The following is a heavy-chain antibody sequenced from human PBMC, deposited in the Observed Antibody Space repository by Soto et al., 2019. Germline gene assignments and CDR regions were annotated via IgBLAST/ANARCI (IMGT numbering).Heavy chain of an antibody. CDR2: ISGSGGST. CDR3: AKEVSLGSTVDLGY. CDR1: GFTFTIFA. J-gene: IGHJ4*02. V-gene: IGHV3-23*01. Sequence: GGSLRLSCAASGFTFTIFAMSWVRQSPGKGLEWVSTISGSGGSTYYADAVKGRFTISRDNSMGTLYLQMRSLRVEDTAIYYCAKEVSLGSTVDLGYWGQGTLVTVSS. D-gene: IGHD7-27*01.